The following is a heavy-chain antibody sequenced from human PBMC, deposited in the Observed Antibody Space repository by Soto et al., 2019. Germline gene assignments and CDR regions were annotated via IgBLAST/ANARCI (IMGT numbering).Heavy chain of an antibody. Sequence: EVQLLESGGALVQPGGSLRLSCVASGFTFSNYDMSWVRQAPGKGLEWVSGISNGGSSTYYADSVKGRFTISRDNSRNTFYLQMNNLRAEDTAVYSCGEVVVGRFDYWGQGTLVTVSS. CDR3: GEVVVGRFDY. D-gene: IGHD2-15*01. J-gene: IGHJ4*02. CDR1: GFTFSNYD. CDR2: ISNGGSST. V-gene: IGHV3-23*01.